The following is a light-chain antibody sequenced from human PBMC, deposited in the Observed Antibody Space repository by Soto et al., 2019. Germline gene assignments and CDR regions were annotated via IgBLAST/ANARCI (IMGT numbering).Light chain of an antibody. Sequence: EIVMTQSPATLSVSPGERATLSCRASQSISSDLAWYQQKPGQAPRLLVYGASTRATGIPGRFSGSGSGTEFTLTISSLQSEDFAVYYCQQYFNWPPYTLGQGTKVDI. J-gene: IGKJ2*01. CDR2: GAS. V-gene: IGKV3-15*01. CDR3: QQYFNWPPYT. CDR1: QSISSD.